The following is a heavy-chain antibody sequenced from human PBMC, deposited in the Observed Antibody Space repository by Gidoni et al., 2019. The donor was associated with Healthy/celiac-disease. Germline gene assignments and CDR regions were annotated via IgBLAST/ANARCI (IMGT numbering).Heavy chain of an antibody. CDR1: GGSIRSSSYY. V-gene: IGHV4-39*01. J-gene: IGHJ4*02. CDR3: ASQGRVVPNFFDY. D-gene: IGHD6-6*01. CDR2: IYYSGGT. Sequence: QLQLQESGPGLVKPSETLSLTCTVSGGSIRSSSYYWGWIRQPPGKGLEWIGSIYYSGGTYYNPSRKSRVTISVDTSKNQFSLKLSSVTAADTAVYYCASQGRVVPNFFDYWGQGTLVTVSS.